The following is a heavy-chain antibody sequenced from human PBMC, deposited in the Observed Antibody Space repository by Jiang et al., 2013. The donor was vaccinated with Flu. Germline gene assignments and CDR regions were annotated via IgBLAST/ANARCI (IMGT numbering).Heavy chain of an antibody. V-gene: IGHV4-39*07. CDR3: ARHYRGATTWFDP. J-gene: IGHJ5*02. D-gene: IGHD1-26*01. CDR1: GGSISNTNYW. CDR2: IYYSGST. Sequence: GLVKPSETLSLTCTVSGGSISNTNYWWGWIRQSTGKGLEWIGTIYYSGSTSYNPSLKSRATISVDTSKNQFSLKVSSVTAADTAVYYCARHYRGATTWFDPWGQGTLVTVSS.